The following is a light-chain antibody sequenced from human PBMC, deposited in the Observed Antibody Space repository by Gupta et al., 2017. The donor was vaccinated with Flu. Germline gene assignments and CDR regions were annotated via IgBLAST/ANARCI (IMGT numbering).Light chain of an antibody. CDR2: EVS. Sequence: QSALTQPASVSGSPGPSITISCTGTSSDVGGYNYVSWYQQHPGKAPKLMIYEVSNRPSGVSNRFSGSQSGNTASLTISGLQAEDEADYYCSSYTSSSHVVFGGGTKLTVL. J-gene: IGLJ2*01. V-gene: IGLV2-14*01. CDR1: SSDVGGYNY. CDR3: SSYTSSSHVV.